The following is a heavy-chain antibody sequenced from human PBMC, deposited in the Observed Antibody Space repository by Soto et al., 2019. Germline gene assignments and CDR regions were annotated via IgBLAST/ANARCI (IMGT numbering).Heavy chain of an antibody. D-gene: IGHD6-19*01. CDR3: EKFGRGSGWTTRFDY. J-gene: IGHJ4*02. Sequence: GGSLRLSCAASGFTFSSYAMSWVRQAPGKGLEWVSAISGSGGSTYYADPVKGRFTISRDNSKNTLYLQMNSLRAEDTAVYYCEKFGRGSGWTTRFDYWGQGTLVTVSS. CDR1: GFTFSSYA. CDR2: ISGSGGST. V-gene: IGHV3-23*01.